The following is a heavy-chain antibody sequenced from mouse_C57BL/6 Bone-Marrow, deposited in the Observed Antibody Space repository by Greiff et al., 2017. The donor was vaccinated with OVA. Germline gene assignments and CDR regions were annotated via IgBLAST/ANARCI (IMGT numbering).Heavy chain of an antibody. CDR2: ISSGSSTI. J-gene: IGHJ3*01. V-gene: IGHV5-17*01. CDR3: ARRNYYGSSWGFAY. CDR1: GFTFSDYG. D-gene: IGHD1-1*01. Sequence: EVQLQQSGGGLVKPGGSLKLSCAASGFTFSDYGMHWVRQAPEKGLEWVAYISSGSSTIYYADTVKGRFTISRANAKNTLFLQMTSLRSEDTAMYYCARRNYYGSSWGFAYWGQGTLVTVSA.